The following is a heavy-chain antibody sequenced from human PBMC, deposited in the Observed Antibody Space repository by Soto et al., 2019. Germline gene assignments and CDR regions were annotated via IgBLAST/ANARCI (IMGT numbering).Heavy chain of an antibody. V-gene: IGHV4-34*01. CDR3: ARGRDYGDYEFGY. CDR1: GGSFSGYY. Sequence: SETLSLTCAVYGGSFSGYYWSWIRQPPGKGLEWIGEINHSGSTNYNPSLKSRVTISVDTSKNQFSLKLSPVTAADTAVYYCARGRDYGDYEFGYWGQGTLVTVSS. CDR2: INHSGST. D-gene: IGHD4-17*01. J-gene: IGHJ4*02.